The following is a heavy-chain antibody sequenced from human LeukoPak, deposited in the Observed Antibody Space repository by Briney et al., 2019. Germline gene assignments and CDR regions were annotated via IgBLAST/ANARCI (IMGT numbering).Heavy chain of an antibody. V-gene: IGHV3-30-3*01. CDR1: GFTFSSYA. CDR2: ISYDGSNK. Sequence: GRSLRLSCAASGFTFSSYAMHWVRQAPGKGLEWVAVISYDGSNKYYADSVKGRFTISRDNSKNTLYLQMNSLRAEDTAVYYCARELWDDDAFDIWGQGTMVTVSS. D-gene: IGHD1-26*01. CDR3: ARELWDDDAFDI. J-gene: IGHJ3*02.